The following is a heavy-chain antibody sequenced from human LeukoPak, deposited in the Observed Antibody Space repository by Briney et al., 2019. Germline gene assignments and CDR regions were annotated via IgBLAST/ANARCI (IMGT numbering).Heavy chain of an antibody. D-gene: IGHD6-19*01. CDR2: ISSSSSYI. CDR3: ARGYSSGWYLFFDY. J-gene: IGHJ4*02. Sequence: GGSLRLSCAASGFTFSSYSMNWVRQAPGKGLEWVSSISSSSSYIYYADSVEGRFTISRDNAKNSLYLQMNSLRAEDTAVYYCARGYSSGWYLFFDYWGQGTLVTVSS. V-gene: IGHV3-21*01. CDR1: GFTFSSYS.